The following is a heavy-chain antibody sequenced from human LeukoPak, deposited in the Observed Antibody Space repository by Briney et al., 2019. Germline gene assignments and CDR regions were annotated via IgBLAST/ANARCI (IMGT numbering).Heavy chain of an antibody. V-gene: IGHV3-48*04. CDR3: ARGEGMTTVTYFDY. D-gene: IGHD4-17*01. CDR2: ISSSSATI. Sequence: PGGSLRLSCAASGFTFSSYSMNWVRQAPGKGLEWVSYISSSSATIYYADSVKGRFTISRDNARNSLFLQMNSLRAEDTAVYYCARGEGMTTVTYFDYWGQGTLVTVSS. CDR1: GFTFSSYS. J-gene: IGHJ4*02.